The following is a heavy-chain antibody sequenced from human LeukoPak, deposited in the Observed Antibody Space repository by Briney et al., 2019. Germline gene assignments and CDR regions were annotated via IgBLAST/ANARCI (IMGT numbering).Heavy chain of an antibody. V-gene: IGHV3-53*01. Sequence: GGSLRLSCAASGLIVSSNYMSWVRQAPGKGLEWVSVIYSGGSTYYADSVKGRFTISRDNSKNTLYLQMNSLRAEDTAVYYCARGPTGLGHFFDYWGQGTLVTVSS. CDR3: ARGPTGLGHFFDY. J-gene: IGHJ4*02. CDR1: GLIVSSNY. CDR2: IYSGGST. D-gene: IGHD1-14*01.